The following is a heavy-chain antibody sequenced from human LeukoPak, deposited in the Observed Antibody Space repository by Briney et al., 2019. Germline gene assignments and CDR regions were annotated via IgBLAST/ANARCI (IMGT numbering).Heavy chain of an antibody. J-gene: IGHJ1*01. D-gene: IGHD6-13*01. Sequence: GGSLRLSCAASGFTFSSYWMSWVRQAPGKGLEWVANIKQDGSEKYYVDSVKGRFTISRDNAKNSLYLQMNSLRAEDTAVYYCASIAAAGRYQYFQHWGQGTLVTVSS. CDR1: GFTFSSYW. V-gene: IGHV3-7*01. CDR3: ASIAAAGRYQYFQH. CDR2: IKQDGSEK.